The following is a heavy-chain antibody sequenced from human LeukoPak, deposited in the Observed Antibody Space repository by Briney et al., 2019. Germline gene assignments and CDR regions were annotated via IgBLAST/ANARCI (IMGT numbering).Heavy chain of an antibody. CDR1: GFTVSSNY. D-gene: IGHD3-3*01. CDR3: ARDTIFGMVKMGSDV. Sequence: GGSLRLSCAASGFTVSSNYMSWVRQAPGKGLEWVSVIYSGGSTYYADSVKGRFTISRDNSKNTLYLQMNSLRAEDTAVYYCARDTIFGMVKMGSDVWGKGTTVTVSS. CDR2: IYSGGST. J-gene: IGHJ6*04. V-gene: IGHV3-53*01.